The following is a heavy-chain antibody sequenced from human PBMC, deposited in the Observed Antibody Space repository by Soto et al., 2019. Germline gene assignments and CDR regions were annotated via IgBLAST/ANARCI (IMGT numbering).Heavy chain of an antibody. J-gene: IGHJ6*03. CDR1: GYTFTTYA. CDR3: ARGGSSGSYAYMDL. D-gene: IGHD6-25*01. V-gene: IGHV1-3*01. CDR2: INAGNGDT. Sequence: QVPLVQSGAEVKTPGASVRVSCKASGYTFTTYAIHWVRQAPGQRLEWMGWINAGNGDTKYSQNFQGRVTITSDTSASTAYMELSSLRSEDTAVFYCARGGSSGSYAYMDLWGKGTTVTVSS.